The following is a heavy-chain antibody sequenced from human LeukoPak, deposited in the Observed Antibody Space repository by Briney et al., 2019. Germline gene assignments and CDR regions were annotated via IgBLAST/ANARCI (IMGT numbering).Heavy chain of an antibody. CDR1: GGSFSGYY. V-gene: IGHV4-34*01. D-gene: IGHD2-15*01. CDR3: ARDVDATSGWFDP. Sequence: PSETLSLTCAVYGGSFSGYYWSWIRQPPGKGLERIGGINHSRTTNYNPSLKSRVTISVDTSKNQFSLKLSSVTAADTAVYYCARDVDATSGWFDPWGQGTLVTVSS. J-gene: IGHJ5*02. CDR2: INHSRTT.